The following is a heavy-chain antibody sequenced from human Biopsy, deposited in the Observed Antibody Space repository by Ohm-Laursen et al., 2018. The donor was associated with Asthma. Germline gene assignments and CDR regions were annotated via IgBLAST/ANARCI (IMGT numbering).Heavy chain of an antibody. Sequence: ATVKISCKISGYSLTDLAMHWVRQAPGQGLEWMGGHDHDEGGTVNARRFQGRVTMTEDTSTDTAYMELSSLSSDDTAVYYCASDFPKDYVRYNFQFWGQGTMVTVSS. CDR1: GYSLTDLA. V-gene: IGHV1-24*01. CDR3: ASDFPKDYVRYNFQF. J-gene: IGHJ4*02. CDR2: HDHDEGGT. D-gene: IGHD4-17*01.